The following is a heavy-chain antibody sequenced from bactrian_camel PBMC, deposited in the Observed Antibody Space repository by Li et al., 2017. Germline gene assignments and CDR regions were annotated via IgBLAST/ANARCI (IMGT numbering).Heavy chain of an antibody. V-gene: IGHV3S31*01. CDR1: ADTYVGNC. CDR3: GATSVRPFYESPWLATSDYHH. J-gene: IGHJ4*01. CDR2: ISDGSGST. Sequence: VQLVESGGGSVETGGSLKLSCEISADTYVGNCKGWFRQAPGKEREGVAAISDGSGSTYYADSVKGRFTISRDNAKDTLYLQMNSLKTEDTAVYYCGATSVRPFYESPWLATSDYHHWGQGTQVTVS. D-gene: IGHD5*01.